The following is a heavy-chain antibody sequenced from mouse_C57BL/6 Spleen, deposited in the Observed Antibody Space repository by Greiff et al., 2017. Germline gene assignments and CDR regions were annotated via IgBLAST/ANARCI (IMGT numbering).Heavy chain of an antibody. D-gene: IGHD2-3*01. J-gene: IGHJ2*01. CDR2: IDPETGGT. CDR1: GYTFTDYE. V-gene: IGHV1-15*01. CDR3: TREDDGYYGY. Sequence: VQLQQSGAELVRPGASVTLSCKASGYTFTDYEMHWVKQTPVHGLEWIGAIDPETGGTAYNQKFKGKAILTADKSSSTAYMELRSLTSEDSAVYYCTREDDGYYGYWGQGTTLTVSS.